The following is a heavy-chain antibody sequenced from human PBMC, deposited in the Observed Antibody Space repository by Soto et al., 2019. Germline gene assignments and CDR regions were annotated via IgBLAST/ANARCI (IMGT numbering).Heavy chain of an antibody. CDR3: VKDFRVGYDWTHD. V-gene: IGHV3-23*01. D-gene: IGHD5-12*01. CDR2: IRGSCGPT. J-gene: IGHJ4*02. Sequence: DVQLLESGGDLVQPGGSLRLSCAASGFIFGNYAMSWVRQAPGKGLEWVSVIRGSCGPTNYPVSVKARFTVSRYNSKNLLLLQMNSLRAVDTAVYYCVKDFRVGYDWTHDWGQGTLVTVSS. CDR1: GFIFGNYA.